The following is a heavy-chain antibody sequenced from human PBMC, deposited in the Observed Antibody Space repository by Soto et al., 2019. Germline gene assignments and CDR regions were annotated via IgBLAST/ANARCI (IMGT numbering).Heavy chain of an antibody. D-gene: IGHD3-16*01. J-gene: IGHJ4*02. Sequence: EVQLVPSGAEVKKPGESLKISCKGSGYTFTSNWIGWVRQMPGKGLEWMGIIYPGDSETRYSPSFQGQVTISADKSINTAYLQWSSLKASDTAIYYCARTFGGHLYSFDFWGQGTLVTVSS. CDR1: GYTFTSNW. V-gene: IGHV5-51*03. CDR2: IYPGDSET. CDR3: ARTFGGHLYSFDF.